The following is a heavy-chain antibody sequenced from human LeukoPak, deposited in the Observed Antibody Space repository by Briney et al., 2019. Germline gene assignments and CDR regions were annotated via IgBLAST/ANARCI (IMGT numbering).Heavy chain of an antibody. V-gene: IGHV3-7*01. CDR1: GFTFGSYW. CDR3: ARGHVNDYGDYFDTFEI. Sequence: GGSLRLSCAASGFTFGSYWMNWVRQAPGKGLEWVGNVKQDGSETYYVNSLKGRFTISRDNTQSSVYLQMNDLRAADTAVYYCARGHVNDYGDYFDTFEIWGQGTMVTVSS. J-gene: IGHJ3*02. CDR2: VKQDGSET. D-gene: IGHD4-17*01.